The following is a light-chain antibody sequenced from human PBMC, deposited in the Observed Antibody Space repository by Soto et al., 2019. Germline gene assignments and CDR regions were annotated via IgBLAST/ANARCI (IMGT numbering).Light chain of an antibody. CDR1: SSDIGGYNY. CDR2: EVS. Sequence: QSALTQPPSASGSPGQSVTISCTGTSSDIGGYNYVSWYQQHPGKAPKLMISEVSKRPSGVPDRFSGSKSGNTASLTVSGLQAEDEADYYCSSYAGSNNVVFGGGTKVTV. CDR3: SSYAGSNNVV. J-gene: IGLJ2*01. V-gene: IGLV2-8*01.